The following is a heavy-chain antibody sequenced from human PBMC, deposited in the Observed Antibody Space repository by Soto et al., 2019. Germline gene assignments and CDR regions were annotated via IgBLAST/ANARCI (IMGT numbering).Heavy chain of an antibody. D-gene: IGHD3-10*01. V-gene: IGHV1-69*06. CDR1: GGTFSSYA. CDR3: ASRTRRDLWFGEAARYYYGMDV. J-gene: IGHJ6*02. Sequence: SVKVSCKASGGTFSSYAISWVRQAPGQGLEWMGGIIPIFGTANYAQKFQGRVTITADKSTSAAYMELSSLRSEDTAVYYCASRTRRDLWFGEAARYYYGMDVWGQGTTVTVSS. CDR2: IIPIFGTA.